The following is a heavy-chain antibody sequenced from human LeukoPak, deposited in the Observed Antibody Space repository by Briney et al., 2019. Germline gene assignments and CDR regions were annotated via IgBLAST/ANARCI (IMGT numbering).Heavy chain of an antibody. D-gene: IGHD2-2*01. CDR2: MNPNSGNT. CDR3: ARAQRYCGSTSCYAPVAF. CDR1: GYTFTSYD. Sequence: GASVKVSCKASGYTFTSYDINWVRQATGQGLEWMGWMNPNSGNTDYAQKFQGRVTMTRNTSITTAYMELSSLRSEDTAVYYCARAQRYCGSTSCYAPVAFWGQGTPVTVSS. V-gene: IGHV1-8*01. J-gene: IGHJ4*02.